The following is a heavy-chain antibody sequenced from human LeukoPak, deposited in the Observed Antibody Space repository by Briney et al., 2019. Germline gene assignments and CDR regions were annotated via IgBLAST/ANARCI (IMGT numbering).Heavy chain of an antibody. CDR3: ARNEGVVAATAAY. J-gene: IGHJ4*02. D-gene: IGHD2-15*01. CDR2: INPSGGST. Sequence: GASVKVSCKASGYTFTSYYMHWVRQAPGQGLEWMGIINPSGGSTSYAQKFQGRVTITADESTSTAYMELSSLRSEDTAVYYCARNEGVVAATAAYWGQGTLVTVSS. V-gene: IGHV1-46*01. CDR1: GYTFTSYY.